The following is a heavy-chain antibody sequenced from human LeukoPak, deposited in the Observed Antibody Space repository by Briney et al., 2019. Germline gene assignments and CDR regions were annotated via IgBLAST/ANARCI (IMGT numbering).Heavy chain of an antibody. D-gene: IGHD3-22*01. CDR2: IYYSGST. V-gene: IGHV4-61*01. J-gene: IGHJ4*02. CDR1: GGSVSSGSYY. CDR3: ARDSGSYDY. Sequence: SETLSLTCTVSGGSVSSGSYYWSWIRQPPGKGLEWIGYIYYSGSTNYNPSLKSRVTISVDTSKNQFSLKLSSVTAAGTAVYYCARDSGSYDYWGQGTLVTVSS.